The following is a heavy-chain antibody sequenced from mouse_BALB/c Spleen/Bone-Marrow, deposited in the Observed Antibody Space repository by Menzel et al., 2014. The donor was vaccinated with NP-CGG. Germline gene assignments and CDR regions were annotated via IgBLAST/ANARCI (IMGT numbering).Heavy chain of an antibody. Sequence: LVESGPELVKPGASVKISCKTSGYTFSYSWMNWVRRRPGQGLEWIGRIYPEDGDTNYNGRFKGKATLTADKSSNTTYMQISSLTSVGSAVYFCARKPHYYAVGYWGQGASVTVSS. CDR1: GYTFSYSW. CDR2: IYPEDGDT. J-gene: IGHJ4*01. CDR3: ARKPHYYAVGY. V-gene: IGHV1-82*01.